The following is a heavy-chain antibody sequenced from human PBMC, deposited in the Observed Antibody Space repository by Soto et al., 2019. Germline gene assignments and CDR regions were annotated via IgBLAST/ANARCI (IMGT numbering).Heavy chain of an antibody. J-gene: IGHJ4*02. CDR3: ARGGGYDSFDY. Sequence: SETLSLTCTVSGASISYGGFSWSWIRQSPGKGLEWIGYISHLESTYFHPSFKSRLTMSIDRTRNQFSLKLSSVTAANMAVYYCARGGGYDSFDYWGQGVLVTVSS. CDR1: GASISYGGFS. V-gene: IGHV4-30-2*06. D-gene: IGHD5-12*01. CDR2: ISHLEST.